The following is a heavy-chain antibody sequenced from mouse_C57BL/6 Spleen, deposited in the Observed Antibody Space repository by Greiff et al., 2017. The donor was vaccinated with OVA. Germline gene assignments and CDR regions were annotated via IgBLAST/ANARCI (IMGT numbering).Heavy chain of an antibody. Sequence: VQLVESGAELARPGASVKLSCKASGYTFTSYGISWVKQRTGQGLEWIGEIYPRSGNTYYNEKFKGKATLTADKSSSTAYMELRSLTSEDSAVYFCARGVYYGNPYYFDYWGQGTTLTVSS. D-gene: IGHD2-1*01. CDR3: ARGVYYGNPYYFDY. CDR1: GYTFTSYG. CDR2: IYPRSGNT. J-gene: IGHJ2*01. V-gene: IGHV1-81*01.